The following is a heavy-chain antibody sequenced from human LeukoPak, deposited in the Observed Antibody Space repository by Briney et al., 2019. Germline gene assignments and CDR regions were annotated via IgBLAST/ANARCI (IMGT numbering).Heavy chain of an antibody. J-gene: IGHJ4*02. CDR2: INPNSGGT. D-gene: IGHD3-3*01. CDR1: GYTFTGYY. Sequence: ASVKVSCKASGYTFTGYYMHWVRQAPGQGLEWMGWINPNSGGTNYAQKFQGGVTMTRDTSISTAYMELSRLRSDDTAVYYCARASGLVGYFDYWGQGTLVTVSS. V-gene: IGHV1-2*02. CDR3: ARASGLVGYFDY.